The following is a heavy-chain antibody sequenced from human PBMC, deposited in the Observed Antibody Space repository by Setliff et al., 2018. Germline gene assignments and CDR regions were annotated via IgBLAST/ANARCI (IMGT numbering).Heavy chain of an antibody. CDR3: ARDRGGTNPWFDF. J-gene: IGHJ5*01. CDR1: GLTVSNDF. Sequence: RLSCVVSGLTVSNDFMGWVRQAPGKGLEWVSVIYNIGETRYADSVKGRFTISGDKSKNTLYLHLSSLRVEDTATYYCARDRGGTNPWFDFWGQGTQVTVSS. V-gene: IGHV3-53*01. CDR2: IYNIGET. D-gene: IGHD3-10*01.